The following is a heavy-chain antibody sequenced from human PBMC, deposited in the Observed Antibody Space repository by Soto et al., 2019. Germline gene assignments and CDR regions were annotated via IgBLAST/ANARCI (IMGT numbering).Heavy chain of an antibody. V-gene: IGHV1-2*02. CDR1: GYTFTDYY. CDR3: ATAFPESSSWARDDAFDI. CDR2: INPNSGGT. D-gene: IGHD6-13*01. J-gene: IGHJ3*02. Sequence: ASVKVSCKASGYTFTDYYMQWVRQAPGQGLEWMGWINPNSGGTNDAQKFQGRVTMTRDTSISTAYMELSRLRSDHTAVYYCATAFPESSSWARDDAFDIWGQGTVVTVSS.